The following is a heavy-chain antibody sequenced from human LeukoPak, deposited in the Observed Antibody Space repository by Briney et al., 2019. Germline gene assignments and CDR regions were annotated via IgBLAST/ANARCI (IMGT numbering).Heavy chain of an antibody. Sequence: GGSLRLSCAASGFTFSSYWMTWVRQAPGKGLEWVAYMKQDGSEIYYVDSVKGRFTISRDNANNSLYLQMNSLRAEDTALYYCAIRGIRRTFDYWGQGSLVTVSS. CDR2: MKQDGSEI. D-gene: IGHD3-10*01. CDR1: GFTFSSYW. V-gene: IGHV3-7*01. CDR3: AIRGIRRTFDY. J-gene: IGHJ4*02.